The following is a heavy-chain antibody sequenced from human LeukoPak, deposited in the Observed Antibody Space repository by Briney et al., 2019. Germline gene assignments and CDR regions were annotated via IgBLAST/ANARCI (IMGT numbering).Heavy chain of an antibody. V-gene: IGHV3-33*01. CDR3: ARVVSYYGSAYRLLDL. Sequence: PGGSLRLSCEASGFNFSTNGMHWVRQAPGKGLEWVSLIWFDGSKKLYADSVKGRFTVSRDNSKNTMYLQMNSLRVEDTAIYYCARVVSYYGSAYRLLDLWGRGTLVAVSS. D-gene: IGHD3-10*01. CDR2: IWFDGSKK. J-gene: IGHJ2*01. CDR1: GFNFSTNG.